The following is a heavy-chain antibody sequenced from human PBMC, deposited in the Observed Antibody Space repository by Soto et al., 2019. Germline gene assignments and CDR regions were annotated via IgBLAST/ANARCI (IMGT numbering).Heavy chain of an antibody. V-gene: IGHV3-23*01. CDR2: IGGSGGST. CDR3: AKVMVKNWFDP. J-gene: IGHJ5*02. Sequence: GGSLRLSCAASGFTFSSYAMSWVRQAPGKGLEWVSAIGGSGGSTYYADSVKGRFTISRDNSKNTLYLQMSSLRAEDTAVYYCAKVMVKNWFDPWGQGTLVTVSS. D-gene: IGHD5-18*01. CDR1: GFTFSSYA.